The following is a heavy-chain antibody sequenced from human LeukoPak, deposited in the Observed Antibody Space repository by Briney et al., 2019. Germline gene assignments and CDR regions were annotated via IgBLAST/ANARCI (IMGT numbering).Heavy chain of an antibody. D-gene: IGHD3-10*01. J-gene: IGHJ3*02. CDR1: GGSISSGDYY. V-gene: IGHV4-30-4*08. CDR2: IYYSGST. Sequence: SRTLSLTCTVSGGSISSGDYYWSWIRQPPGKGREWIGYIYYSGSTYYNPSLKSRVTISVDTSKNQFSLKLSSVTAADTAVYYCARDHARQPLLWFRELLNAFDIWGQGTKVTVSS. CDR3: ARDHARQPLLWFRELLNAFDI.